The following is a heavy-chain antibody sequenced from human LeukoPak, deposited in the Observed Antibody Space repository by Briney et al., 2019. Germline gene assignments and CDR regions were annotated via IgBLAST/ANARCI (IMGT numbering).Heavy chain of an antibody. Sequence: VSVRVSCKASGYTFTSYAMHWVRQAPGQGLEWMGWITPSGGTNYPQKFQGRVAITRDTSISTAYMELSSLRSDDTAVYYCAIQPWGSGDNWYFDLWGRGTLVTVSS. V-gene: IGHV1-2*02. CDR2: ITPSGGT. CDR1: GYTFTSYA. CDR3: AIQPWGSGDNWYFDL. J-gene: IGHJ2*01. D-gene: IGHD7-27*01.